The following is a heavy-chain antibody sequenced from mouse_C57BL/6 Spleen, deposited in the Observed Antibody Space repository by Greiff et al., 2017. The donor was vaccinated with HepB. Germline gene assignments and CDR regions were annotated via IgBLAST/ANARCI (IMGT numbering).Heavy chain of an antibody. Sequence: VKLVESGPELVKPGASVKLSCKASGYTFTSYDINWVKQRPGQGLEWIGWIYPRDGSTKYNEKFKGKATLTVDTSSSTAYMELHSLTSEDSAVYFCARWLITTVVDAMDYWGQGTSVTVSS. V-gene: IGHV1-85*01. J-gene: IGHJ4*01. CDR3: ARWLITTVVDAMDY. CDR2: IYPRDGST. D-gene: IGHD1-1*01. CDR1: GYTFTSYD.